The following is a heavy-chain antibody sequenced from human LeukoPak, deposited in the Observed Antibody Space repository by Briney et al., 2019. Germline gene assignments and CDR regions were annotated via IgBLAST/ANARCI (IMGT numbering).Heavy chain of an antibody. CDR1: GGSISSYY. CDR3: ARLSSGSSSWYDIDY. V-gene: IGHV4-59*08. D-gene: IGHD6-13*01. J-gene: IGHJ4*02. CDR2: IYYSGST. Sequence: SETLSLTCTVSGGSISSYYWSWIRQPPEKGLEWIGYIYYSGSTNYNPSLKSRVTISVDTSKNQFSLKLSSVTAADTAVYYCARLSSGSSSWYDIDYWGQGTLVTVSS.